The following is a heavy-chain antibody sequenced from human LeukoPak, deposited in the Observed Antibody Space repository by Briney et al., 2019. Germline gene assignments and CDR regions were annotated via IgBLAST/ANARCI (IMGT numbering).Heavy chain of an antibody. Sequence: GGSLRLSCAASGFTFSTYAMNWVRQAPGKGLEWVSGISDSGGYTYYADSVKGRFTISRDNSKNTLYLQMNSLRAEDTAVYYCAKDTSAAGTYYYYGMDVWGQGTTVTVSS. CDR1: GFTFSTYA. J-gene: IGHJ6*02. CDR2: ISDSGGYT. V-gene: IGHV3-23*01. CDR3: AKDTSAAGTYYYYGMDV. D-gene: IGHD6-13*01.